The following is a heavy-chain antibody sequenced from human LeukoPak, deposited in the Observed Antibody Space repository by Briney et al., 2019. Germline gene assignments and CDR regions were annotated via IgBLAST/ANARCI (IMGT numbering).Heavy chain of an antibody. CDR1: GFTFSTYW. Sequence: GGSLRLSCGASGFTFSTYWIHWVRQAPGKGLVWVSQIKFDGSLASYADSVKGRFTISRHNAKNTLYLQMNSLGTEDTAVYYCVTGHYDSRMYFDLWGRGTLVTVSS. CDR2: IKFDGSLA. D-gene: IGHD3-16*01. CDR3: VTGHYDSRMYFDL. V-gene: IGHV3-74*01. J-gene: IGHJ2*01.